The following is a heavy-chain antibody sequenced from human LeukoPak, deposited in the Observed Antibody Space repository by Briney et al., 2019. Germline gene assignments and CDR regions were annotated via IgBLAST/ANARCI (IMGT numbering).Heavy chain of an antibody. V-gene: IGHV3-23*01. CDR2: ISESGDST. Sequence: GGCLRLSCAVSGFTFSRYAMSWVRQAPGKRLEWVSTISESGDSTYYADSVKGRFAISRDNSKSTLYLQINSLRAEDTAVYYCARSRIYGDYAGYYMVVWGKGTTVTVSS. J-gene: IGHJ6*03. D-gene: IGHD4-17*01. CDR1: GFTFSRYA. CDR3: ARSRIYGDYAGYYMVV.